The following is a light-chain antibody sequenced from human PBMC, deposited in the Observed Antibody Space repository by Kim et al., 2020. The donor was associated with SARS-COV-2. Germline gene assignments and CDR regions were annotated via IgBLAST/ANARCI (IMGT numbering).Light chain of an antibody. CDR1: SSDIGGYNY. Sequence: QSVTISCTGTSSDIGGYNYVSWYQQHPGKAPKLMIYDVTSRPSGVSNRFSGSKSGNTASLTISGLQAEDEADYYCSSYTSSNTVVVFGGGTKVTVL. CDR3: SSYTSSNTVVV. V-gene: IGLV2-14*03. J-gene: IGLJ2*01. CDR2: DVT.